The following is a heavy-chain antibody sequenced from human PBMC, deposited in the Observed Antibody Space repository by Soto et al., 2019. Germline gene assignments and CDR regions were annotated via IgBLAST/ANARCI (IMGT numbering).Heavy chain of an antibody. J-gene: IGHJ4*02. CDR3: AHDSGGYNRG. CDR1: VFSRTTSGVG. CDR2: IYWDGDK. V-gene: IGHV2-5*02. Sequence: QITLKESGPMLVKPTQTLTLTCTFSVFSRTTSGVGVGWISQPPGKALEWLALIYWDGDKRYSPSLKSRLTIPRDTSTNQVFLTMTSMDPVDTATDYCAHDSGGYNRGWGQGTLVTVSS. D-gene: IGHD5-12*01.